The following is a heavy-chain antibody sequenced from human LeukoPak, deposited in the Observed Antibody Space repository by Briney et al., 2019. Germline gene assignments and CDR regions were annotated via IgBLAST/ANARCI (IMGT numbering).Heavy chain of an antibody. J-gene: IGHJ6*03. V-gene: IGHV1-69*13. CDR2: IIPIFGTA. CDR3: ARDDFWSGYHGYMDV. D-gene: IGHD3-3*01. Sequence: ASVKVSCKASGGTFSSYAISWVRQAPGQGLEWMGGIIPIFGTANYAQKFQGRVTITADESTSTAYMELSSLRSEDTAVYYCARDDFWSGYHGYMDVWGKGTTVTVSS. CDR1: GGTFSSYA.